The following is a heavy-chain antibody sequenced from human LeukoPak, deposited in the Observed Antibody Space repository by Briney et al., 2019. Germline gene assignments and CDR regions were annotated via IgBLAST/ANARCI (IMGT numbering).Heavy chain of an antibody. CDR2: IGTSGSET. CDR3: AKWIRSGSSNWFDP. D-gene: IGHD3-10*01. J-gene: IGHJ5*02. CDR1: GFTFSSYA. Sequence: GGSLRLSCAASGFTFSSYAMGWVRQAPVKGLEWVSSIGTSGSETFYADSVKGRFTITRDNSKNTLYLQMNNLRAEDAAVYYCAKWIRSGSSNWFDPWGQGTLVTVSS. V-gene: IGHV3-23*01.